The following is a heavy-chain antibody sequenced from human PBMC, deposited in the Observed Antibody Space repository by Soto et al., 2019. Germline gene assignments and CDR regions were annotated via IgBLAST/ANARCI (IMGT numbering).Heavy chain of an antibody. CDR3: AKRSSGFYNYFDY. Sequence: GGSLRLSCAASGFTFSIYAMSWVRQAPGKGLEWVSDISGSGGSTYYADSVKGRFTISRDNSKSTLYVQMNSLKADDTAVYYCAKRSSGFYNYFDYWARGTLVTVSS. J-gene: IGHJ4*02. CDR1: GFTFSIYA. CDR2: ISGSGGST. V-gene: IGHV3-23*01. D-gene: IGHD3-22*01.